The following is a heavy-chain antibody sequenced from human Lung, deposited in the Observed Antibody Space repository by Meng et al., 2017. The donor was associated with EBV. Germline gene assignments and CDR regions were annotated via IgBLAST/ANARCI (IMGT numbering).Heavy chain of an antibody. CDR3: ARDSEAADY. V-gene: IGHV7-4-1*02. Sequence: VQLVQSGSELKKPGASVRISCKASGYPFTTYGMNWVRQAPGQGLEWMGWINTNTGKPTYAQGLTGRFVFSLDTSVSTAYLQISSLKAEDTAVYYCARDSEAADYWGQGTLVTVSS. CDR2: INTNTGKP. D-gene: IGHD6-25*01. J-gene: IGHJ4*02. CDR1: GYPFTTYG.